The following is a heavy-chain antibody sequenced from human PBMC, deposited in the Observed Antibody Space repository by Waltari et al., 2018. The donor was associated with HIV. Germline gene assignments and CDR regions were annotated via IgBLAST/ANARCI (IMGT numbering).Heavy chain of an antibody. Sequence: QAQLVESGGGVVQSGRSLRLPCAASGLTFSTYAMHCVRQAPGKGGGLVAGTACEGNSRSYSDTVKGRFTMSRDNSKSTLYLQRNSVRVEDTAVYYCAGGKTIAVAAYSYGMDVWGQGTTVTGSS. CDR1: GLTFSTYA. J-gene: IGHJ6*02. V-gene: IGHV3-33*01. CDR3: AGGKTIAVAAYSYGMDV. D-gene: IGHD6-19*01. CDR2: TACEGNSR.